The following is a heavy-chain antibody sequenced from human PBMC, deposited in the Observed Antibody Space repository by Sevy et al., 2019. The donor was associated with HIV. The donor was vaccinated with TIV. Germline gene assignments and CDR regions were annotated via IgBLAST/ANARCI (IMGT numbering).Heavy chain of an antibody. CDR1: GFTFSSYS. Sequence: GGSLRLSCAASGFTFSSYSMNWVRQAPGKGLEWVSYISSSSSTIYYADSVKGRFTISRDNAKNSLYLQMNSLRAEDTAVYYCARGPFETVTTGANYYYYYGMDVWGQGTTVTVSS. CDR2: ISSSSSTI. D-gene: IGHD4-4*01. J-gene: IGHJ6*02. V-gene: IGHV3-48*01. CDR3: ARGPFETVTTGANYYYYYGMDV.